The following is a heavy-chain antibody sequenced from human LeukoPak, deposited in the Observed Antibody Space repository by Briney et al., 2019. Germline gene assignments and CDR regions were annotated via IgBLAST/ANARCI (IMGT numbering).Heavy chain of an antibody. CDR1: GGTFSSYA. CDR3: AGGPAAQGSTWIQLHDY. CDR2: IIPILGIA. D-gene: IGHD5-18*01. V-gene: IGHV1-69*04. Sequence: GASVKVSCKASGGTFSSYAISWVRQAPGQGLEWMGRIIPILGIANYAQKFQGRVTITADKSTSTAYMELSSLRSEDTAVYYCAGGPAAQGSTWIQLHDYWGQGTLVTVSS. J-gene: IGHJ4*02.